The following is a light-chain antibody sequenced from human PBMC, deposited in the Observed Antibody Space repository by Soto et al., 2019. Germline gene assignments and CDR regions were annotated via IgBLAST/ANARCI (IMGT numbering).Light chain of an antibody. Sequence: HSVLTQPPSVSGAPGQWVTISCTGSSSNIGAGYDVHWFQQLPGAAPKLLIYGNTNRPSGVPDRFSGSKSGTSASLAITGLQAEDEADYYCQSYDSSLSAHYVFGTGTKVTVL. J-gene: IGLJ1*01. V-gene: IGLV1-40*01. CDR2: GNT. CDR1: SSNIGAGYD. CDR3: QSYDSSLSAHYV.